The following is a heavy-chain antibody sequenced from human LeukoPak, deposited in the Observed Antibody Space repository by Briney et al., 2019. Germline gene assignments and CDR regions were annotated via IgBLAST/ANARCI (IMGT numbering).Heavy chain of an antibody. CDR3: ARDGGLKYYYDSSGYLAYFDY. D-gene: IGHD3-22*01. Sequence: GGSLRLSCAASGFTFSSYAVSWVRQAPGKGLEWVANIKQDGSEKYYVDSVKGRFTISRDNAKNSLYLQMNSLRAEDTAVYYCARDGGLKYYYDSSGYLAYFDYWGQGTLVTVSS. CDR2: IKQDGSEK. CDR1: GFTFSSYA. J-gene: IGHJ4*02. V-gene: IGHV3-7*01.